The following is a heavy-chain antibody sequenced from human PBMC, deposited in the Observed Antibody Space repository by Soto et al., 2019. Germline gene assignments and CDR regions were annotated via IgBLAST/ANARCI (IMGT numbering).Heavy chain of an antibody. D-gene: IGHD1-26*01. V-gene: IGHV3-53*01. CDR3: AKSAYSGSYLFDY. CDR1: GFAVSSNY. J-gene: IGHJ4*02. CDR2: IYGGGST. Sequence: GGSLRLSCAASGFAVSSNYLRCVRQAPGKGLEWVSVIYGGGSTYYADSVKGRFTISRDNSKNTLFLQMNTLRAEDTAVYYCAKSAYSGSYLFDYWGQGSLVTVSS.